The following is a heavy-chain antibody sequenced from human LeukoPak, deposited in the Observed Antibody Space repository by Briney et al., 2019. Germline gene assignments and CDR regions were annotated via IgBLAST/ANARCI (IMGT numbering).Heavy chain of an antibody. D-gene: IGHD3-22*01. CDR1: GFTFSTYT. CDR3: ALKGGHYYHFDA. CDR2: SIGSGGSA. Sequence: PGGSLRLSCVASGFTFSTYTMNWIRQAPGKGLEWVSGSIGSGGSAFYADSVRGRFTVSRDNPRSTLYLQLNSPRAEDTATYYCALKGGHYYHFDAWGQGTLVTVSS. J-gene: IGHJ4*02. V-gene: IGHV3-23*01.